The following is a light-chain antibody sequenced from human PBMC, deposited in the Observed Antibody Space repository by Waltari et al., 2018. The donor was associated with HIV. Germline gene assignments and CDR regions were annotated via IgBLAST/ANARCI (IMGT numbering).Light chain of an antibody. CDR3: QQYNSPGYT. V-gene: IGKV1-5*03. Sequence: DIQMTQSPSTLSASVGDGVTITCRASQGSSVWLAWYQQKPGKAPNLMIYKASSLESGVPSRFSGSGSATEFTLTISSLQPDDSATYYCQQYNSPGYTFGQGTKLEIK. CDR2: KAS. J-gene: IGKJ2*01. CDR1: QGSSVW.